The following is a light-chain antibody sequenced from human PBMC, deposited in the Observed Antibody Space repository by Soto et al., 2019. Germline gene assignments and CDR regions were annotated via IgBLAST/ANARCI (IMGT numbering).Light chain of an antibody. CDR3: MQALQTRT. CDR2: LGS. J-gene: IGKJ1*01. V-gene: IGKV2-28*01. CDR1: QSLLHGNGYNY. Sequence: DIVMTQPPLSLPVTPGEPASISCRSSQSLLHGNGYNYLDWYLQKPGQSPQLLIYLGSYRASGVPDRFSGSGSGTDFTLKISRVEAEDVGVYYCMQALQTRTFGQGTKV.